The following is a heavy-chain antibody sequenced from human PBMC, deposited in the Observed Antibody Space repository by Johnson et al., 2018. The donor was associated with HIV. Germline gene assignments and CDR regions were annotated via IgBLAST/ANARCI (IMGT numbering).Heavy chain of an antibody. CDR3: AKDPYDSSGYRRDAFDI. CDR2: ISGSGGST. V-gene: IGHV3-23*04. D-gene: IGHD3-22*01. CDR1: GFTFSSYA. Sequence: LVESGGGLVQPGGSLRLSCAASGFTFSSYAMSWVRQAPGKGLEWVSAISGSGGSTYYADSVKGRFTISRDNSKNTLYLQMNSLRAEDTAVYYCAKDPYDSSGYRRDAFDIWGQGTMVTVSS. J-gene: IGHJ3*02.